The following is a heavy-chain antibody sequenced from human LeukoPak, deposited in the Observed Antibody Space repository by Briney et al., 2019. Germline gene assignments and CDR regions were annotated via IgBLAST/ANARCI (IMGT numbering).Heavy chain of an antibody. Sequence: SETLSLTCTVSGGSISSYYWNWIRHPPGKGLEWIGCIYYSGGTNYNPSLKSRVTISVDTSKNQFSLKLNSVTAADTAVYYCARGGAHYYYGMDVWGQGTTVTVSS. V-gene: IGHV4-59*01. CDR2: IYYSGGT. CDR3: ARGGAHYYYGMDV. J-gene: IGHJ6*02. CDR1: GGSISSYY.